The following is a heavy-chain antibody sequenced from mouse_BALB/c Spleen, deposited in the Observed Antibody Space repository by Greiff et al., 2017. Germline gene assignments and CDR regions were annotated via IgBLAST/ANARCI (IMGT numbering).Heavy chain of an antibody. J-gene: IGHJ3*01. Sequence: EVQLVESGGDLVKPGGSLKLSCAASGFTFSSYGMSWVRQTPDKRLEWVATISSGGSYTYYPDSVKGRFTISRDNANNTLYLQMSSLTSEDTAMYYCARGDYGLSWFAYWGQGTLVTVSA. V-gene: IGHV5-6*01. D-gene: IGHD2-4*01. CDR1: GFTFSSYG. CDR3: ARGDYGLSWFAY. CDR2: ISSGGSYT.